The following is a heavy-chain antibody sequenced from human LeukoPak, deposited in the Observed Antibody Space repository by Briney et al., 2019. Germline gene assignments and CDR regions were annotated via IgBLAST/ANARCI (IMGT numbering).Heavy chain of an antibody. CDR1: RYTFSNFD. J-gene: IGHJ4*02. V-gene: IGHV1-8*01. CDR2: MNPNSGNS. D-gene: IGHD3-10*01. Sequence: ASVKVSCKASRYTFSNFDINWVRQATGQGLEWMGWMNPNSGNSAYTQNFQGRVTMTRDTSITTAYMELSSLRSEDTAVYYCATATPGGSGKLDDWGQGVLVTVSS. CDR3: ATATPGGSGKLDD.